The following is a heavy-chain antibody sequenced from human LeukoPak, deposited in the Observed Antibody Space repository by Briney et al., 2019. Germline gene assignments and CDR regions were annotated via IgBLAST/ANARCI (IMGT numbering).Heavy chain of an antibody. CDR2: IYYSGST. Sequence: SETLSLTCTVSGGSISSYYWSWIRQPPGKGLEWIEYIYYSGSTNYNPSLKSRVTISVDTSKNQFSLKLSSVTAADTAVYYCARHDSSGYKGNWFDPWGQGTLVTVSS. J-gene: IGHJ5*02. CDR3: ARHDSSGYKGNWFDP. D-gene: IGHD3-22*01. CDR1: GGSISSYY. V-gene: IGHV4-59*08.